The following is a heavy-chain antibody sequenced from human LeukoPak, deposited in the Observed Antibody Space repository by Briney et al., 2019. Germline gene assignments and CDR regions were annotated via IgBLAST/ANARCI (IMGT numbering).Heavy chain of an antibody. Sequence: SETLSLTCAVNGGSFSGFYWSWIRQPPGKGLEWIGEINHSGSTNYNPSLKSRVTISIDTSKKQISLKLTSVTAADTAVYYCARASSYDSPTRYNPSWFGPWGQGTLVTVSS. CDR1: GGSFSGFY. CDR2: INHSGST. J-gene: IGHJ5*02. V-gene: IGHV4-34*01. CDR3: ARASSYDSPTRYNPSWFGP. D-gene: IGHD3-22*01.